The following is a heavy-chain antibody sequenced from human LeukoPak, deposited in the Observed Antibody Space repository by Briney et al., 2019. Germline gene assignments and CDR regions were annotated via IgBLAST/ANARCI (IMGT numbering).Heavy chain of an antibody. D-gene: IGHD1-26*01. J-gene: IGHJ4*02. Sequence: SETLSLTCAVSGGSFSAFHWTWICQPPGQGLEWIGEINGSGKTNYNPSLKSRVTISVDTSKNQFSLKMTSVTAADTAVYYCARVMGAANFDYWGQGTLVTVSS. CDR3: ARVMGAANFDY. CDR1: GGSFSAFH. CDR2: INGSGKT. V-gene: IGHV4-34*01.